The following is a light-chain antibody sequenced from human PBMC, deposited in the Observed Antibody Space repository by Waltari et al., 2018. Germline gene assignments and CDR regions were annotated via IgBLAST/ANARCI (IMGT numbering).Light chain of an antibody. CDR3: QQRSNWPGT. CDR1: QSLRRY. J-gene: IGKJ1*01. Sequence: EIVLTQSPATLSLSPGERATLSCRASQSLRRYLAWYQQKPGQAPRLLIYDVSNRATGIPARFSGSGSGTDFTLIISSLEPEDFAVYYCQQRSNWPGTFGQGTRVEIK. V-gene: IGKV3-11*01. CDR2: DVS.